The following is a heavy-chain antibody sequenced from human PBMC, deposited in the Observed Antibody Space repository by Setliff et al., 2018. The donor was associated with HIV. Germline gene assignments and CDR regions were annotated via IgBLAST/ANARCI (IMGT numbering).Heavy chain of an antibody. Sequence: GGSLRLSCAASRFDFNNYWMCWVRQAPGKGLEWVANIQQHGSEIHYVASVKGRFTISRDNSKNTLYLQMNSLRAEDTAVYYCAKDNTWIPNGFDYWGQGTLVTVSS. J-gene: IGHJ4*02. CDR1: RFDFNNYW. D-gene: IGHD5-18*01. V-gene: IGHV3-7*05. CDR3: AKDNTWIPNGFDY. CDR2: IQQHGSEI.